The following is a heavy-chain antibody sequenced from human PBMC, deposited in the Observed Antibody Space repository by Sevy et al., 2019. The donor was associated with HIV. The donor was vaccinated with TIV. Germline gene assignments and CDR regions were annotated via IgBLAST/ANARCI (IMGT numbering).Heavy chain of an antibody. V-gene: IGHV1-69*06. CDR3: ARGRDHYYDSSGLDAFDI. Sequence: ASVKVSCKASGGTFSSYAISWVRQAPGQGLEWMGGIIPIFGTANYAQKFQGRVTITADKSTSTAYMELSSLRSEDTAVYYCARGRDHYYDSSGLDAFDIWGQRTMVTVSS. D-gene: IGHD3-22*01. CDR2: IIPIFGTA. J-gene: IGHJ3*02. CDR1: GGTFSSYA.